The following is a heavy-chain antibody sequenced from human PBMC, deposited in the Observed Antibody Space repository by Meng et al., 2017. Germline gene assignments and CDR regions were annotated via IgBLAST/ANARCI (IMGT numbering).Heavy chain of an antibody. Sequence: ASVKVSCKASGYTFTSYGISWVRQAPGQGLEWMGWISAYNGNTNYAQKLQGRVTMTTDTSTSTAYMELRSLRSDDTAVYYCARDRGGRWFGELWDHLVYFDYWGQGTLVTVSS. J-gene: IGHJ4*02. CDR2: ISAYNGNT. D-gene: IGHD3-10*01. CDR1: GYTFTSYG. CDR3: ARDRGGRWFGELWDHLVYFDY. V-gene: IGHV1-18*01.